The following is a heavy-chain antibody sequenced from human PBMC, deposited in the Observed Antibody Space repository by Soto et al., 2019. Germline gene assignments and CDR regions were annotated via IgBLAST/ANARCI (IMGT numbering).Heavy chain of an antibody. CDR2: INAGSGNT. CDR3: ARGRGYYDSSGYYPDAFDI. V-gene: IGHV1-3*01. J-gene: IGHJ3*02. CDR1: GYTFTSYA. Sequence: ASVKVSCKASGYTFTSYAMHWVRQAPGQRLEWMGWINAGSGNTKYSQKFQGRVTITRDTSASTAYMELSSLRSEDTAVYYCARGRGYYDSSGYYPDAFDIWGQGTMVTVSS. D-gene: IGHD3-22*01.